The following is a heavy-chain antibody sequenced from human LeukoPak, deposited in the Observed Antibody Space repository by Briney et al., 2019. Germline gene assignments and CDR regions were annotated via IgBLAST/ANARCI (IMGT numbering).Heavy chain of an antibody. D-gene: IGHD3-22*01. CDR3: AKGPTVYYYDSSGYSGFDY. CDR2: ISGSGGST. J-gene: IGHJ4*02. V-gene: IGHV3-23*01. CDR1: GFTFSSYA. Sequence: PGGSLRLSCAASGFTFSSYAMSWVRQAPGKGLEWVSVISGSGGSTYYADSVKGRFTISRDNSKNTLYLQMNSLRAEDTAVYYCAKGPTVYYYDSSGYSGFDYWGQGTLVTVSS.